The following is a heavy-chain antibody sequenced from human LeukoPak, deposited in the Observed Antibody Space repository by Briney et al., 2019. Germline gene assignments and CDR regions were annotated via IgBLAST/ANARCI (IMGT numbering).Heavy chain of an antibody. Sequence: GRSLRLSCAASGFTFSSYGMHWVRQAPSKGLEWVAVISYDGSNKYYADSVKGRFTISRDNSKNTLYLQMNSLRAEDTAVYYCAKDLSWLPAPGYYYYGMDAWGQGTTVTVYS. CDR2: ISYDGSNK. CDR3: AKDLSWLPAPGYYYYGMDA. V-gene: IGHV3-30*18. J-gene: IGHJ6*02. CDR1: GFTFSSYG. D-gene: IGHD5-12*01.